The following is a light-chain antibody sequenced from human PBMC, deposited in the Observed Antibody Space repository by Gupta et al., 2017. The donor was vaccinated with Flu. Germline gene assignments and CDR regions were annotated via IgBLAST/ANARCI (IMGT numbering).Light chain of an antibody. V-gene: IGLV2-11*01. CDR2: DVT. CDR3: SSYAGSFTFWI. Sequence: QSALTQPRSVSGSPGQSVTISCTGSSSDVGGYNYVSWYQQHPGKAPKLMIYDVTKRPSGIPERFSASKSGNTASLTISGLQADDEADYYCSSYAGSFTFWIFGGGTRLTVL. CDR1: SSDVGGYNY. J-gene: IGLJ2*01.